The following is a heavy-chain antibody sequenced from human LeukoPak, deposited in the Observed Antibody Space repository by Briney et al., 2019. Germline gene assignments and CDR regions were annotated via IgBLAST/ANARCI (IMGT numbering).Heavy chain of an antibody. CDR1: GLYFSGYA. V-gene: IGHV3-9*01. D-gene: IGHD3-16*01. J-gene: IGHJ6*02. CDR2: ISWNGDSI. Sequence: GGSLRLSCEASGLYFSGYAMHWVRQVPGKGLEWVSGISWNGDSIAYANSVKGRFTISRDNAKNSLYLQLNSLRAADTAFYYCAKDRGGLGTFYYGMDVWGQGTTVTVSS. CDR3: AKDRGGLGTFYYGMDV.